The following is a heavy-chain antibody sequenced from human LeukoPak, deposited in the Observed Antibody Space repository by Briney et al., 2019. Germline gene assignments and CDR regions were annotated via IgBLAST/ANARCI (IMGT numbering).Heavy chain of an antibody. CDR1: GFTFCDHA. CDR2: IRSKGYGGTT. V-gene: IGHV3-49*04. J-gene: IGHJ6*02. CDR3: RGPTQQWLYSGTDV. D-gene: IGHD5-18*01. Sequence: GGSLRLSCTASGFTFCDHAKRWVRQAPGKGLEWLGFIRSKGYGGTTEYAASARGRFTISRDDSKSIAYRQMNSLTTEDTAVYCSRGPTQQWLYSGTDVWGQGTTVIVSS.